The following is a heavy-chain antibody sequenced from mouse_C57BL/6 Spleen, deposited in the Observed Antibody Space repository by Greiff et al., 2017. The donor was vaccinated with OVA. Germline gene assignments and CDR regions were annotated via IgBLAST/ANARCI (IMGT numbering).Heavy chain of an antibody. J-gene: IGHJ2*01. CDR2: INPNNGGT. CDR1: GYTFTDYY. D-gene: IGHD2-4*01. V-gene: IGHV1-26*01. CDR3: ARYDYDFDD. Sequence: VQLQQSGPELVKPGASVKISCKASGYTFTDYYMTWVKQSPGKSLEWIGDINPNNGGTSYNQKFKGKATLTVDKSSSTAYMELRSLTSEDSAVYYCARYDYDFDDWGQGTTLTVYS.